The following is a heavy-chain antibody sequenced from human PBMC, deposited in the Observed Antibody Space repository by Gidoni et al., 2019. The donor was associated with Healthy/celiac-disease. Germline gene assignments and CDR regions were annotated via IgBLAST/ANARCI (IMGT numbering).Heavy chain of an antibody. CDR2: INHSGST. J-gene: IGHJ4*02. Sequence: QVQLQPWGAVLLNPSETPSLTCAVYGGSFSGYYWSWILQPPGKGLEWIGEINHSGSTNYNPYIKSRVTISVDTYKNQFYMKLRSVTAADKAVYYGARMRGRSNLGRFDYWGQGTLVNVSS. CDR1: GGSFSGYY. D-gene: IGHD3-16*01. CDR3: ARMRGRSNLGRFDY. V-gene: IGHV4-34*01.